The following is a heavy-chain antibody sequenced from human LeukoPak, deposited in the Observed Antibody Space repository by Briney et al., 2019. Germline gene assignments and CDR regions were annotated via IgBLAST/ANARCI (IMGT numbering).Heavy chain of an antibody. CDR3: AREYSSSWYEPYFDY. Sequence: GESLKISCKGSGYSFTSYWIGWVRQMPGKGLEWMGIIYPGDSDTRYSPSFQGQVTISADKSISTVYLQWSSLKASDTAMYYCAREYSSSWYEPYFDYWGQGTLVTVSS. CDR1: GYSFTSYW. CDR2: IYPGDSDT. V-gene: IGHV5-51*01. D-gene: IGHD6-13*01. J-gene: IGHJ4*02.